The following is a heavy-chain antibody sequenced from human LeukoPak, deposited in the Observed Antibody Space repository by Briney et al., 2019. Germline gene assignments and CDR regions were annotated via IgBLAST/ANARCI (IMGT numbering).Heavy chain of an antibody. CDR1: GFTFSSYW. CDR2: INSDGSST. D-gene: IGHD3-22*01. CDR3: ARDYYDSSGYYYNWFDP. V-gene: IGHV3-74*01. J-gene: IGHJ5*02. Sequence: GGSLRLSCAASGFTFSSYWMHWVRQAPGKGLVWVSRINSDGSSTSYADSVKGRFTISRDNAKNTLYLQMNSLRAEDTAVYYCARDYYDSSGYYYNWFDPWGQGTLVTVSS.